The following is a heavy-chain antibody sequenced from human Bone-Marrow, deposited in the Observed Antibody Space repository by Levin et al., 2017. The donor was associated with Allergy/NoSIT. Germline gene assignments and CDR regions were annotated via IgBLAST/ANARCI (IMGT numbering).Heavy chain of an antibody. V-gene: IGHV3-30*18. J-gene: IGHJ4*02. Sequence: GESLKISCSPSGFIFSDYGMHWVRQAPGKGLEWVAVISYDGGKKYYADSVRGRFTISRDNSVNSLYLQMNSLRADDTAFYYCAKERTEAARNFYLDTWGQGTLVTVSS. D-gene: IGHD6-25*01. CDR3: AKERTEAARNFYLDT. CDR2: ISYDGGKK. CDR1: GFIFSDYG.